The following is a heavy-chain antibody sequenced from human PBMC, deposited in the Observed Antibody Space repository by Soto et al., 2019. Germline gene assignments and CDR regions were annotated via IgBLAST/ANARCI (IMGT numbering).Heavy chain of an antibody. V-gene: IGHV3-48*02. CDR1: GFTFSSYS. Sequence: EVQLVESGGGLVQPGGSLRLSCAASGFTFSSYSMNWVRQAPGKGLEWVSYISSSSSTIYYADSVKGRFTISRDNAKNPLYLQMNSLRDEDTAVYYCARGGGYQDYWCQGTLVTVSS. J-gene: IGHJ4*02. D-gene: IGHD1-26*01. CDR3: ARGGGYQDY. CDR2: ISSSSSTI.